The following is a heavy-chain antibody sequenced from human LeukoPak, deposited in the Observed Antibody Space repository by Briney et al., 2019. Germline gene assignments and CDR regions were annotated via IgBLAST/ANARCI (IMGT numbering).Heavy chain of an antibody. CDR3: ARVRGYYDFWSGSEEAFDI. D-gene: IGHD3-3*01. Sequence: GGSLRLSCAASGFTFSSYWMHWVRQAPGKGLVWVSRINSDGSSTSYADSVKGRFTISRDNAKNTLYLQMNSLGAEDTAVYYCARVRGYYDFWSGSEEAFDIWGQGTMVTVSS. V-gene: IGHV3-74*01. CDR1: GFTFSSYW. CDR2: INSDGSST. J-gene: IGHJ3*02.